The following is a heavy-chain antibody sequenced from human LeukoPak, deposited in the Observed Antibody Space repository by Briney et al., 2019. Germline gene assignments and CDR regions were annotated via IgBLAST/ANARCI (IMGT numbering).Heavy chain of an antibody. CDR1: GFTFSTYG. CDR3: ARVGCSSTNCYDFDY. J-gene: IGHJ4*02. CDR2: ISSSSSYI. Sequence: GRSLRLSCAASGFTFSTYGMNWVRQAPGKGLEWVSSISSSSSYIYYADSVKGQFTISRDNAKNSLYLQLNSLRAEDTAVYYCARVGCSSTNCYDFDYWGQGTLVTVSS. D-gene: IGHD2-2*01. V-gene: IGHV3-21*01.